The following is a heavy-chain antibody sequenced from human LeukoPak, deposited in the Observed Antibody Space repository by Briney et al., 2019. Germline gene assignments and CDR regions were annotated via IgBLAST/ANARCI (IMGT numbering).Heavy chain of an antibody. D-gene: IGHD3-16*01. CDR2: IYHSGST. Sequence: KASETLSLTCTVSGYSISSGYYWGWIRQPPGKGLEWIGSIYHSGSTNYNPSLKSRVTISVDTSKNQFSLKLSSVTAADTAVYYCARLWGSTQDFDYWGQGTLVTVSS. CDR3: ARLWGSTQDFDY. CDR1: GYSISSGYY. J-gene: IGHJ4*02. V-gene: IGHV4-38-2*02.